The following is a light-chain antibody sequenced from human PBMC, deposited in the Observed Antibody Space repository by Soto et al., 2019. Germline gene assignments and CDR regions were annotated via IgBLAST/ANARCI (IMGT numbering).Light chain of an antibody. CDR2: GTS. J-gene: IGKJ1*01. Sequence: EIVMTQSPATLSVSPGERATLSCRASQSVSSNLAWYQHKRGQPPRLLIYGTSTRATGIPARFSGSGSGTEFTLTITSLQSEDFVVYYCQQYNNWPRTFGQGTKVDI. CDR3: QQYNNWPRT. V-gene: IGKV3-15*01. CDR1: QSVSSN.